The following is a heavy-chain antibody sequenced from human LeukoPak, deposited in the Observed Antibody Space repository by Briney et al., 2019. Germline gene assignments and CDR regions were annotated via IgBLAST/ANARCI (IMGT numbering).Heavy chain of an antibody. CDR2: ISGSGGST. V-gene: IGHV3-23*01. J-gene: IGHJ3*02. CDR1: GFTFSSYA. D-gene: IGHD3-9*01. CDR3: AKDPRDWYAFDI. Sequence: GGSLRLSCAASGFTFSSYAMNWVRQAPGKGLEWVSTISGSGGSTYYTDSVKGRFTISRDNSKNTLYLQMNSLRAEDTAVYYCAKDPRDWYAFDIWGQGTMVTVSS.